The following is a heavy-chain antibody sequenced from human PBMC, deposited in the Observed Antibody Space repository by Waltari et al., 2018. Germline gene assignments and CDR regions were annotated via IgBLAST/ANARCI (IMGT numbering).Heavy chain of an antibody. V-gene: IGHV1-69*01. J-gene: IGHJ3*02. CDR1: GGTFSSYA. Sequence: QVQLVQSGAEVKKPGSSVKVSCKASGGTFSSYAISWVRRARGQGLEWMGGIIPILGKANYAQKFQGRVTITADESTSTAYMELSSLRSEDTAVYYCASRVGGSRGAFDIWGQGTMVTVSS. CDR3: ASRVGGSRGAFDI. D-gene: IGHD3-10*01. CDR2: IIPILGKA.